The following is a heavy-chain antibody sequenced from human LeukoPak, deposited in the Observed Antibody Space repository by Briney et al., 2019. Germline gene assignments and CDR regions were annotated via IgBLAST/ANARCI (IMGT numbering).Heavy chain of an antibody. CDR3: ASWGSSSWYYFDY. CDR2: INPNSGGT. D-gene: IGHD6-13*01. CDR1: GYTFTGYY. J-gene: IGHJ4*02. Sequence: ASVKVSCKASGYTFTGYYMHWVRQAPGQGLEWMGWINPNSGGTNYAQKFQGRVTMTRDTSISTAYMELSRLRSDDTVVYYCASWGSSSWYYFDYWGQGTLVTVSS. V-gene: IGHV1-2*02.